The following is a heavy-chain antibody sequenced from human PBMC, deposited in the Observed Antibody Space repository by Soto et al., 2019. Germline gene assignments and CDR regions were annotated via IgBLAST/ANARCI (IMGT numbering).Heavy chain of an antibody. CDR3: ARGRDDYVWGSYRQNWFDP. CDR2: IYYSGST. D-gene: IGHD3-16*02. CDR1: GGSVSSGSYY. Sequence: QVQLQESGPGLVKPSETLSLTCTVSGGSVSSGSYYWSWIRQPPGKGLEWIGYIYYSGSTNYNPSLKSRVTISVATSKNQFSLKLSSVTAADTAVYYCARGRDDYVWGSYRQNWFDPWGQGTLVTVSS. J-gene: IGHJ5*02. V-gene: IGHV4-61*01.